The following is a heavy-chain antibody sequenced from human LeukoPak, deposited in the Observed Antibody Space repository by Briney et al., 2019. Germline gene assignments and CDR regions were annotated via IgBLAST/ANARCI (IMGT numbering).Heavy chain of an antibody. CDR2: IYTSGST. V-gene: IGHV4-61*02. Sequence: SETLSLTCTVSGGSISSGSYYWSWIRQPAGKGLEWLGRIYTSGSTNYNPSLKSRATISVDTSKNQFSLKLSSVTAADTAVYYCARDGYYDSSGYYRTLPFDYWGQRTLVTASS. D-gene: IGHD3-22*01. CDR3: ARDGYYDSSGYYRTLPFDY. CDR1: GGSISSGSYY. J-gene: IGHJ4*02.